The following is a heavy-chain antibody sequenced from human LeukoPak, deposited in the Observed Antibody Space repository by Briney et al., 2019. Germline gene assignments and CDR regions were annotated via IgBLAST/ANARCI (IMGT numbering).Heavy chain of an antibody. CDR1: GYTFTTYG. CDR3: APPLIGRGFSLGY. J-gene: IGHJ4*02. CDR2: ITTYSGNT. V-gene: IGHV1-18*01. Sequence: ASVKVSCKASGYTFTTYGISWVRQAPGQGLEWMGWITTYSGNTNYAQKLQGRVTMTTDTSTSTAYMELRSLRSDDTAVYYCAPPLIGRGFSLGYWGQETLVPVSS. D-gene: IGHD3-16*01.